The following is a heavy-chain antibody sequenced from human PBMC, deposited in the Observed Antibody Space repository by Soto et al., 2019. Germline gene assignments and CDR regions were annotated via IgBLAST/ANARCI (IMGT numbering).Heavy chain of an antibody. CDR2: INPNSGGT. CDR1: GYTFTGYY. J-gene: IGHJ2*01. CDR3: ARDGYSGYDFGNWYFDL. Sequence: QVQLVQSGAEVKKPGASVKVSCKASGYTFTGYYMHWVRQAPGQGLEWMGWINPNSGGTNYAQKFQGWVTMTRDTSISTAYMELSRLRSDDTAVYYCARDGYSGYDFGNWYFDLWGGGTLVTVSS. D-gene: IGHD5-12*01. V-gene: IGHV1-2*04.